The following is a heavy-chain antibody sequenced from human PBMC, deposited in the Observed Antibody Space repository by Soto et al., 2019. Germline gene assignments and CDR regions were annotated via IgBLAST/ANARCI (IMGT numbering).Heavy chain of an antibody. CDR2: IRSKAYGGTP. V-gene: IGHV3-49*04. Sequence: GSLRLSCTGSGFTWGDYAMNWVRQAPGKGLEWVGFIRSKAYGGTPEYATSVKGHVTITVDKSTSTAYLQWNTLKASDTAMYYCARHISNFRYYYYAMDVWGQGTTVTVSS. D-gene: IGHD4-4*01. CDR3: ARHISNFRYYYYAMDV. CDR1: GFTWGDYA. J-gene: IGHJ6*02.